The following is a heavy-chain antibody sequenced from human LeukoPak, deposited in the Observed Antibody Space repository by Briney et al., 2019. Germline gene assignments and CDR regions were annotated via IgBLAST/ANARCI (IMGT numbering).Heavy chain of an antibody. CDR3: ARGSGSLNWFDP. D-gene: IGHD1-26*01. J-gene: IGHJ5*02. CDR1: GYTFTSYD. V-gene: IGHV1-8*03. CDR2: MNPNSGNT. Sequence: GASVKVSCKASGYTFTSYDINWVRQATGQGLEWMGWMNPNSGNTGYAQKFQGRVTITRNTSISTAYMELSSLRSEDTAVYYCARGSGSLNWFDPWGQGTLVTVSS.